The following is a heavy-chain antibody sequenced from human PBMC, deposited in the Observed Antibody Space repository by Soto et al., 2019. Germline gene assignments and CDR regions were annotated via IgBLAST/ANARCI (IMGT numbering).Heavy chain of an antibody. J-gene: IGHJ6*04. Sequence: GGSLRLSCAASGFTFSDYYMSWIRQAPGKGLEWVSYISSSGSTIYYADSVKGRFTISRDNAKNSLYLQMNSLRAEDTAVYYCARGTRIVVAPAANLNVWGKGTTVTVSS. CDR1: GFTFSDYY. D-gene: IGHD2-2*01. CDR2: ISSSGSTI. V-gene: IGHV3-11*01. CDR3: ARGTRIVVAPAANLNV.